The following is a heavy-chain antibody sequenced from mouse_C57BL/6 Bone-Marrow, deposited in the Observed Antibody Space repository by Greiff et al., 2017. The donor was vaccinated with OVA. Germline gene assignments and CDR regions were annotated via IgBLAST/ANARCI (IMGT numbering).Heavy chain of an antibody. Sequence: QVQLKESGAELARPGASVKLSCKASGYTFTSYGISWVKQRTGQGLEWIGEIYPRSGNTYYNEKFKGKATLTADKSSSTAYMELRSLTSEDSAVYFCARWDGYPWFAYWGQGTLVTVSA. D-gene: IGHD2-3*01. CDR3: ARWDGYPWFAY. V-gene: IGHV1-81*01. CDR1: GYTFTSYG. CDR2: IYPRSGNT. J-gene: IGHJ3*01.